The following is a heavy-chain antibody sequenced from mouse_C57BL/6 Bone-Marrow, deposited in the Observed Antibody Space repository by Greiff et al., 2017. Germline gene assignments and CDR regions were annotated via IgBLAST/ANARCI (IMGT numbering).Heavy chain of an antibody. V-gene: IGHV1-9*01. CDR2: ILPGSGST. J-gene: IGHJ3*01. CDR1: GYTFTGYW. Sequence: QVQLKQSGAELMKPGASVKLSCKATGYTFTGYWIEWVKQRPGHGLEWIGEILPGSGSTNYNAKFKGKATFTADTSSNTAYMQLSSLTTEDSAIYYCARQLRGAYWGQGTLVTVSA. CDR3: ARQLRGAY. D-gene: IGHD3-2*02.